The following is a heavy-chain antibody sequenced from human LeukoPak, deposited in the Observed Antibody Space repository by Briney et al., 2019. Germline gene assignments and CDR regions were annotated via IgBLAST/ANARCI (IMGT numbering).Heavy chain of an antibody. J-gene: IGHJ3*02. CDR3: ARDRYYYDSSAFDI. V-gene: IGHV4-59*01. CDR1: GGSISSYY. CDR2: IYYSGST. D-gene: IGHD3-22*01. Sequence: SETLSLTCTVSGGSISSYYWSWIRQPPGKGLEWIGYIYYSGSTNYNPSLKSRVTISVDTSKNQFSLKLSSETAADTAVYYCARDRYYYDSSAFDIWGQGTMVTVSS.